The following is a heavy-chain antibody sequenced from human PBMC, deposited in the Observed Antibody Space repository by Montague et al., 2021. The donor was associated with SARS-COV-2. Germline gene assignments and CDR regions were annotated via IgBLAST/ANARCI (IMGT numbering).Heavy chain of an antibody. D-gene: IGHD3-22*01. CDR1: GFSLSTSGMC. CDR3: ARDKYYYDSSGDYPLVYFDY. CDR2: IDWDDDK. Sequence: PALVKPTQTLTLTCTFSGFSLSTSGMCVSWIRQPPGKALEWLARIDWDDDKYYSTSLKTRLTISKDTSKNQVVLTMTNMDPVDTATYYCARDKYYYDSSGDYPLVYFDYWGQGTLVTVSS. V-gene: IGHV2-70*11. J-gene: IGHJ4*02.